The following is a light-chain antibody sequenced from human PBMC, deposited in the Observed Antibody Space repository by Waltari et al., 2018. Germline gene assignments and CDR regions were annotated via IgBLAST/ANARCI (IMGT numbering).Light chain of an antibody. CDR3: QSADSSRTYL. V-gene: IGLV3-25*03. CDR1: AWPKRH. CDR2: RDS. J-gene: IGLJ6*01. Sequence: SSELTQPPSVSVSPGQTARDTCSGEAWPKRHTDWSKQKPGQAPVLVISRDSERPSWIPARFSGSSLGTTLTLTISGVQAEDEADYYCQSADSSRTYLFGSGTKVTVL.